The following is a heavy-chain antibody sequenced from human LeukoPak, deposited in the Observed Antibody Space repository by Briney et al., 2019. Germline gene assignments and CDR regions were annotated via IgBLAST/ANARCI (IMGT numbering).Heavy chain of an antibody. V-gene: IGHV3-30*04. CDR1: GFTFSSYP. J-gene: IGHJ4*02. Sequence: GKSLRFSCAASGFTFSSYPIHWVRQAPGKGLEWVAVISYDGSNKYYADSVKGRFTISRDNSKNTLYLQMNSLRAEDTAVYYCARGRGSHSFDYWGQGTLVTVSS. D-gene: IGHD1-26*01. CDR2: ISYDGSNK. CDR3: ARGRGSHSFDY.